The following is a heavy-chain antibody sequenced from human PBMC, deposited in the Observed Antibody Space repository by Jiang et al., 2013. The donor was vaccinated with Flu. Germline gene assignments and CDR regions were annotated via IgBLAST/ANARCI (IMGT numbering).Heavy chain of an antibody. Sequence: KPTQTLTLTCTFSGFSLSTTGVGVVWIRQPPGKALEWLALIYWDDDDRYSPSLKSRLTITKDTSKNQVVLTMANMHPADTGTYYCARKVPLNSRSPYFDFWGQGTPVTVSS. V-gene: IGHV2-5*02. D-gene: IGHD2-15*01. CDR3: ARKVPLNSRSPYFDF. CDR2: IYWDDDD. J-gene: IGHJ4*02. CDR1: GFSLSTTGVG.